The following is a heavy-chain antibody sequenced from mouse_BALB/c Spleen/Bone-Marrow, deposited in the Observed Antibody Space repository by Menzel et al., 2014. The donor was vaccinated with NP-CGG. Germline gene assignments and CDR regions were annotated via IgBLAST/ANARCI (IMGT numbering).Heavy chain of an antibody. CDR2: INPDSSTI. Sequence: EVQLQQSGGGLVQPGGSLKLSCAASGFDFSRYWMSWVRQAPGKGLEWIGEINPDSSTINYTPSLKDKFIISRDNAKNTLYLQMSKVRSEDTALYYCARLCYYGRFAYWGQGTLVTVSA. CDR1: GFDFSRYW. D-gene: IGHD1-1*01. V-gene: IGHV4-1*02. CDR3: ARLCYYGRFAY. J-gene: IGHJ3*01.